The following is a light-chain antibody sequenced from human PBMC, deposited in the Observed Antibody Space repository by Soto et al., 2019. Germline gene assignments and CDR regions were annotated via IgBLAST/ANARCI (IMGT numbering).Light chain of an antibody. J-gene: IGLJ2*01. V-gene: IGLV4-69*01. CDR3: QTWGPSIVI. CDR1: SGHTNYA. CDR2: LNSDGSH. Sequence: QLVLTQSPSASASLGASVKLTCTLSSGHTNYAIAWHQQQPEKGPRYLMKLNSDGSHTKGDGIPDRFSGSRSGAERYLTISSLQSEDEADYYCQTWGPSIVIFGGGTQLTVL.